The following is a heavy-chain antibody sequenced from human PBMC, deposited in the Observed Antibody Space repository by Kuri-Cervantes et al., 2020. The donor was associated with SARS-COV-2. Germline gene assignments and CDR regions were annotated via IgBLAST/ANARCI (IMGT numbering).Heavy chain of an antibody. D-gene: IGHD6-13*01. J-gene: IGHJ3*02. V-gene: IGHV4-59*12. CDR3: ARELSSLDAFDI. CDR1: GGSISSYY. Sequence: SETLSLTCTVSGGSISSYYWSWIRQHPGKGLEWIGYIYYSGSTYYNPSLKSRVTMSVDTSKNQFSLKLSSVTAADTAVYYCARELSSLDAFDIWGQGTMVTVSS. CDR2: IYYSGST.